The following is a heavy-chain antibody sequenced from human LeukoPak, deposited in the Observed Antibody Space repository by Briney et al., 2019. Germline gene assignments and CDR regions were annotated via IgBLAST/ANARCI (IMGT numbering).Heavy chain of an antibody. CDR3: ARGSGTMVRGVMAY. D-gene: IGHD3-10*01. CDR1: GGSFSGYY. J-gene: IGHJ4*02. CDR2: INHSGST. Sequence: SETLSLTCAVYGGSFSGYYWSWIRLPPGKGLEWIGEINHSGSTNYNPSLKSRVTISVDTSKNQFSLKLSSVTAADTAVYYCARGSGTMVRGVMAYWGQGTLVTVSS. V-gene: IGHV4-34*01.